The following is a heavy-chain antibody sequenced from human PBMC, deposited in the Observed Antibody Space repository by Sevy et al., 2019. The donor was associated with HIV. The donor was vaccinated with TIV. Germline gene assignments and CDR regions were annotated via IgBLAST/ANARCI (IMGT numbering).Heavy chain of an antibody. J-gene: IGHJ3*02. Sequence: SETLSLTCTVSGGSISSGGYYWSWIRQHPGKGLEWIGYIYYSGSTYYHPSLKSRVTISVDTSKNQFSLKLSSVTAADTAVYYCARGITMIVDGNDAFDIWGQGTMVTVSS. CDR2: IYYSGST. CDR3: ARGITMIVDGNDAFDI. D-gene: IGHD3-22*01. V-gene: IGHV4-31*03. CDR1: GGSISSGGYY.